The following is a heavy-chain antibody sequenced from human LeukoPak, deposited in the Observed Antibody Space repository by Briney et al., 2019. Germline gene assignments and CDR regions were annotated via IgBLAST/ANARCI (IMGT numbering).Heavy chain of an antibody. D-gene: IGHD3-10*01. J-gene: IGHJ4*02. Sequence: PGGSLRLSCAASGFTFSTHAMGWVRQAPGKGLEWVSGISASGASTYSADSVKGRFTISRDNSKNTLYLKLKSLRAEETAAYYCARHYYASQSPFDCWGQGTLVTVSS. CDR1: GFTFSTHA. CDR3: ARHYYASQSPFDC. V-gene: IGHV3-23*01. CDR2: ISASGAST.